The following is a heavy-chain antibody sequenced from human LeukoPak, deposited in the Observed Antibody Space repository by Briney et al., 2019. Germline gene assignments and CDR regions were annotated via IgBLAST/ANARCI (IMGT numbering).Heavy chain of an antibody. CDR1: GFTFSNYG. V-gene: IGHV3-48*04. CDR3: ARITVDSSGWYLGGEYYYGMDV. CDR2: ISSSSSTI. J-gene: IGHJ6*02. Sequence: GGSLRLSCAASGFTFSNYGMHWVRQAPGKGLEWVSYISSSSSTIYYADSVKGRFTISRDNAKNSLFLQMNSLRAEDTAVYYCARITVDSSGWYLGGEYYYGMDVWGQGTKVTVSS. D-gene: IGHD6-19*01.